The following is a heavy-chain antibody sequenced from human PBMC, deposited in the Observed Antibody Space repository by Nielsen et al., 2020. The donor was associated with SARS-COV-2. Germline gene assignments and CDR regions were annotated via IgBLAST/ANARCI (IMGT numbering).Heavy chain of an antibody. CDR2: IRSYANEYAT. D-gene: IGHD6-19*01. Sequence: GGSLRLSCVASGFTFSGSAMHWVRQASGKGLEWLGRIRSYANEYATAYTASVKGRFTISRDDSKNTAYLQMNSLRAEDTAVYYCASSGWLDHWGQGTLVTVSS. V-gene: IGHV3-73*01. J-gene: IGHJ4*02. CDR1: GFTFSGSA. CDR3: ASSGWLDH.